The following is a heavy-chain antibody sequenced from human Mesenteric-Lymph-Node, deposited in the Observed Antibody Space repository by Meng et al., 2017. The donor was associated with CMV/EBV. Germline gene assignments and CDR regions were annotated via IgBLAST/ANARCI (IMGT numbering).Heavy chain of an antibody. J-gene: IGHJ4*02. V-gene: IGHV1-18*04. CDR3: ARDSRIRDIVGVPAAIGVDY. CDR1: GFPFTSYS. CDR2: ISAYNGNT. D-gene: IGHD2-2*02. Sequence: ASVKVSCKASGFPFTSYSFTWVRQAPGQGLEWLGWISAYNGNTNYAQIVQGRVTMTTDPSTTTAYMELRSLRSDDTAVYYCARDSRIRDIVGVPAAIGVDYWGQGTPVTVSS.